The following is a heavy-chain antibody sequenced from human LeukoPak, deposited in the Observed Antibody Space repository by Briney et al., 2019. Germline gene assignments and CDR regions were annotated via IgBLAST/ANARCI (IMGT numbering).Heavy chain of an antibody. V-gene: IGHV3-23*01. D-gene: IGHD6-19*01. CDR2: ISGSGGST. Sequence: PPGXSLRXSXWXSXFTFSSYATSWGPQAPGKGLEWVSAISGSGGSTYYADSVKGRFTISRDNSKNTLYLQMNSLRAEDRAVYYCAKDKGGIAVAGNFDYWGQGTLVTVSS. CDR1: XFTFSSYA. J-gene: IGHJ4*02. CDR3: AKDKGGIAVAGNFDY.